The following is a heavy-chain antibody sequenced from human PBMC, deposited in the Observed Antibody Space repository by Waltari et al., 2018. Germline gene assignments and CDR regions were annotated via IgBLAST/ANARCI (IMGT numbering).Heavy chain of an antibody. V-gene: IGHV3-23*01. CDR2: IMGMGGST. D-gene: IGHD3-22*01. CDR1: GFTFSSYA. Sequence: EVQLLESGGGLVQPGGSLRLSCAASGFTFSSYALSWVRQAPGEWLVWGAAIMGMGGSTYYADSVKGRFTISRDNSKNTLYLQMNSLRAEDTAVYYCAKIVIVVVSWFDPWGQGTLVTVSS. J-gene: IGHJ5*02. CDR3: AKIVIVVVSWFDP.